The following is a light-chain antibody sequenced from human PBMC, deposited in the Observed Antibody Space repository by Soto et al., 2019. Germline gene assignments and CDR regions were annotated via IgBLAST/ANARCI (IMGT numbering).Light chain of an antibody. CDR1: QSVRSE. CDR2: GAS. CDR3: QQRYNWLT. Sequence: EIVMTQSPASLSVSPGERVTLSCRASQSVRSELAWYQQKSGQPPRLLIYGASTRATGIPARFSGSGSGTEFTLTINDLQSEDFAVYYCQQRYNWLTFGGGTRVEIK. V-gene: IGKV3-15*01. J-gene: IGKJ4*01.